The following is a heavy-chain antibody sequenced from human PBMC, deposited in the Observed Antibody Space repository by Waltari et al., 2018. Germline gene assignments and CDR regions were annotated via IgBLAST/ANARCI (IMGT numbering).Heavy chain of an antibody. CDR3: ARGVGAGEAFDI. V-gene: IGHV3-21*01. CDR2: ISSSSSYI. J-gene: IGHJ3*02. CDR1: GFTFSSYS. D-gene: IGHD3-10*01. Sequence: EVQLVESGGGLVKPGGSLRLSCAASGFTFSSYSMNWVRQAPGKGLEWVSSISSSSSYIYYADSVKGRFTISRDNAKNSLYLQMNSLRAEDTAGYYCARGVGAGEAFDIWGQGTMVTVSS.